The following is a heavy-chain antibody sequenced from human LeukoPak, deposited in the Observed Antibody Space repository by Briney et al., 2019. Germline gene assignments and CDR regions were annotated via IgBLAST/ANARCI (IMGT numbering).Heavy chain of an antibody. J-gene: IGHJ4*02. V-gene: IGHV4-59*11. CDR1: GGSISSHY. CDR3: VRARRAGGNSCYFDY. CDR2: IYYSGST. Sequence: SETLSLTCTVSGGSISSHYWSWIRQPPGKGLEWIGYIYYSGSTNYNPSLKSRVTISVDTSKNQFSLKLSSVTAADTAVYYCVRARRAGGNSCYFDYWGQGTLVAVSS. D-gene: IGHD4-23*01.